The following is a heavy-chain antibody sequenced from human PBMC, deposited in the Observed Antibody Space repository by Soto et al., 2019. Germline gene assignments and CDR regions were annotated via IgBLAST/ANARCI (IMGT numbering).Heavy chain of an antibody. CDR3: ARHGSNCSVGSCHSGHYGMYV. J-gene: IGHJ6*02. CDR1: GYSFTTCW. V-gene: IGHV5-51*01. Sequence: PGESLKISCKGSGYSFTTCWIGWVRQMPGKGLEWMGIIYPGDSDTRYSPSFQGQVTISADKSISTAYLQWSSLKASDTAMYYCARHGSNCSVGSCHSGHYGMYVCGQRTTVTVS. D-gene: IGHD2-15*01. CDR2: IYPGDSDT.